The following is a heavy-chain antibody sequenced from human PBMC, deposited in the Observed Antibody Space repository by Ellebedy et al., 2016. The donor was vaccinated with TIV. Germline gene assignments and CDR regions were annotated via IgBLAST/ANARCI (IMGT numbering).Heavy chain of an antibody. Sequence: GGSLRLSXAASGFTFSSYGMHWVRQAPGKGLEWVAVIWYDGSNKYYADSVKGRFTISRDNSKNTLYLQMNSLRAEDTAVYYCAREPMVRGVIRRGYAMDVWGQGTMVTVSS. D-gene: IGHD3-10*01. CDR1: GFTFSSYG. CDR2: IWYDGSNK. CDR3: AREPMVRGVIRRGYAMDV. J-gene: IGHJ6*02. V-gene: IGHV3-33*01.